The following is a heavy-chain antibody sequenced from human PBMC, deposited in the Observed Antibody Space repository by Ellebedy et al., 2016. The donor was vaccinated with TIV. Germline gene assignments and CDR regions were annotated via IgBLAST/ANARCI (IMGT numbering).Heavy chain of an antibody. J-gene: IGHJ6*02. CDR2: IKQDGSEK. CDR3: AKDRVGTVTTLGNWDV. D-gene: IGHD4-17*01. CDR1: GFTFSSYW. V-gene: IGHV3-7*03. Sequence: GESLKISCAASGFTFSSYWMSWVRQAPGKGLEWVANIKQDGSEKYYVDSVKGRFTISRDNSKNTLYLQMNSLRAEDTAVYYCAKDRVGTVTTLGNWDVWGQGTTVTVSS.